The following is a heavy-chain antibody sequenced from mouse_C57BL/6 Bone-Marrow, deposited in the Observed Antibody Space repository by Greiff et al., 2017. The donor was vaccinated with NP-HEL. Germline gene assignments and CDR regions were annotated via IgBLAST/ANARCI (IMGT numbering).Heavy chain of an antibody. D-gene: IGHD4-1*01. V-gene: IGHV15-2*01. CDR3: AREANWDVFAY. CDR2: ILPSIGRT. CDR1: DSEVFPIAY. Sequence: QVQLQQSGSELRSPGSSVKLSCKDFDSEVFPIAYMSWVRQKPGHGFEWIGGILPSIGRTLYGEKFEDKATLDADTLSNTAYLELNSLTSEDSAIYYCAREANWDVFAYWGQGTLVTVSA. J-gene: IGHJ3*01.